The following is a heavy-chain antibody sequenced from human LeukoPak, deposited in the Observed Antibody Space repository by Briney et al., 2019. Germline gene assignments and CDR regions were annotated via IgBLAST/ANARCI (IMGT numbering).Heavy chain of an antibody. CDR1: GFTFSSYA. J-gene: IGHJ4*02. CDR2: ISYDGSNK. D-gene: IGHD1-20*01. CDR3: ARAITGPLYYYFDY. Sequence: PGRSLRLSCAASGFTFSSYAMHWVRQAPGKGLEWVAVISYDGSNKYYADSVKGGFTISRDNSKNTLYLQMNSLRAEDTAVYYCARAITGPLYYYFDYWGQGTLVTVSS. V-gene: IGHV3-30-3*01.